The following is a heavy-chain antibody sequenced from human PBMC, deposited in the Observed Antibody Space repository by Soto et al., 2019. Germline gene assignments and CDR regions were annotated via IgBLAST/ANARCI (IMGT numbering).Heavy chain of an antibody. CDR2: MNANSGNT. CDR1: GYTFTSYA. CDR3: ARVVLSATKYSSSSAPFFQH. J-gene: IGHJ1*01. Sequence: ASVKVSCKASGYTFTSYAINWVRQATGQRLEWMGWMNANSGNTRYAQKCQGRVTITRNTSVSTAYMELSSLRSEDTAVYYCARVVLSATKYSSSSAPFFQHWGQGTLVTVSS. V-gene: IGHV1-8*01. D-gene: IGHD6-13*01.